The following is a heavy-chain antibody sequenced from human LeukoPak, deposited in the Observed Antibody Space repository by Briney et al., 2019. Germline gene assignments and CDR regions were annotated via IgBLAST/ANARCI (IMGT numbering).Heavy chain of an antibody. D-gene: IGHD2-2*01. CDR1: GFTFSNYG. CDR2: TSYDETNK. V-gene: IGHV3-30*03. J-gene: IGHJ4*02. CDR3: ARDQRCCSSARCTDFDY. Sequence: PGGSLRLSCGASGFTFSNYGMHWVRQAPGKGLEWVAVTSYDETNKYYADSVKGRFTISRDNSKNTVYLQMNSLRSEDTAVYYCARDQRCCSSARCTDFDYWGQGTLVTVSS.